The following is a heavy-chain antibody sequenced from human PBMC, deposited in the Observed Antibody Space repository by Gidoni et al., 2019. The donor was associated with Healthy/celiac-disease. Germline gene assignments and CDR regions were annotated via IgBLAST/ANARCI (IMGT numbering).Heavy chain of an antibody. D-gene: IGHD1-26*01. CDR1: GFTFSSYS. Sequence: EVQLVESGGGLVKPGGSLRLSCAASGFTFSSYSMNWVRQAPGKGLEWVSSISSSSSYIDYADSVKGRFTISRDNAKNSLYLQMNSLRAEDTAVYYCATGGIVGATRPFDYWGQGTLVTVSS. V-gene: IGHV3-21*01. J-gene: IGHJ4*02. CDR2: ISSSSSYI. CDR3: ATGGIVGATRPFDY.